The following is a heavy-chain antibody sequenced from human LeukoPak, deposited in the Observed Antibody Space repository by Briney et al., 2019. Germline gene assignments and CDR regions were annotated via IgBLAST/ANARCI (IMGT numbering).Heavy chain of an antibody. CDR3: ASGTFDGPLYGTYWYFHV. D-gene: IGHD1-14*01. J-gene: IGHJ2*01. V-gene: IGHV4-59*01. CDR2: INSNGNT. CDR1: GSSINNNY. Sequence: SETLSLTCAVSGSSINNNYWTWVRKPPGKGLEWIGYINSNGNTNYNPSLKGRVTMSIETSKNQFSLQLPSVTAADTAVYYCASGTFDGPLYGTYWYFHVWGRGTLVTVSS.